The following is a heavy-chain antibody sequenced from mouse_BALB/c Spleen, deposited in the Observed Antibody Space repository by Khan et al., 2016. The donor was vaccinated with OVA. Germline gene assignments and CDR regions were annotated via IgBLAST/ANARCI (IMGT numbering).Heavy chain of an antibody. CDR3: ARGYWCFDV. J-gene: IGHJ1*01. Sequence: QIQLVQSGPELKKPGETVKISCKASGYTFTNQGMNWVKQAPEKGLKWMGWINTYTGEPTYADDFKGRFAFSLETSASTAYLQINNLTNEDMSTYFCARGYWCFDVWGAGTTVTVSS. V-gene: IGHV9-1*02. CDR1: GYTFTNQG. CDR2: INTYTGEP.